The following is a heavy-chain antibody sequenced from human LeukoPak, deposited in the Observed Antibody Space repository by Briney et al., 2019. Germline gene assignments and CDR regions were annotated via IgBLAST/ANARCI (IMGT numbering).Heavy chain of an antibody. J-gene: IGHJ6*02. D-gene: IGHD2/OR15-2a*01. Sequence: PGGSLRLSCAASGFTFSSYWMYWVRQAPGKGLVWVSRINSDGSTTSYADSVKGRFTISRDNAKNTLYLQMNSLRAEDTAVYYCARVGTTSNFYYYSGMDVWGQGTTVTVSS. V-gene: IGHV3-74*01. CDR1: GFTFSSYW. CDR3: ARVGTTSNFYYYSGMDV. CDR2: INSDGSTT.